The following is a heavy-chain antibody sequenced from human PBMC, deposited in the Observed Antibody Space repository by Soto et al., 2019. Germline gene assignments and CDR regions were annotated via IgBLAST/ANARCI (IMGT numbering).Heavy chain of an antibody. Sequence: DVQLVESGGGLVQPGGSLRLSCEASGFIFSDYWMSWVRQAPGKGLEWVANIKGDGSERFYVDSVKGRFTISRDNDRNSLDLQMESLRDEDAALYFCARDRYYFGSGRMGRWGQGTLVTVSS. J-gene: IGHJ4*02. V-gene: IGHV3-7*01. D-gene: IGHD3-10*01. CDR2: IKGDGSER. CDR1: GFIFSDYW. CDR3: ARDRYYFGSGRMGR.